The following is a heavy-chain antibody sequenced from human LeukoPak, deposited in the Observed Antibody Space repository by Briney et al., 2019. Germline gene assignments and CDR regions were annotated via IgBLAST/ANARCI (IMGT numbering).Heavy chain of an antibody. V-gene: IGHV3-74*01. CDR3: ASYLTSIPSGMDV. CDR2: ISTDGSST. J-gene: IGHJ6*02. Sequence: PGGSLRLSCAASGFTFSNYAMNLVRQAPGKGLVWVSRISTDGSSTSYADSVKGRFTISRDNGKNTLYLQMNSLRAEDTAVYYCASYLTSIPSGMDVWGQGTTVTVSS. D-gene: IGHD2/OR15-2a*01. CDR1: GFTFSNYA.